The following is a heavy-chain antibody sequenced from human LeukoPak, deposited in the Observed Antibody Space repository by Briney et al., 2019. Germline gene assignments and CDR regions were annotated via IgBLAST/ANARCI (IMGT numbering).Heavy chain of an antibody. Sequence: PGGSLRLSCAASGFTFSSYWMSWVRQAPGKGLEWVANIKQDGSEKYYVDSVKGRFTISRDNAKNSLYLQMNSLRAEDTAVYYCPSPQGYSSGWSPGSQGTLLTVYS. CDR1: GFTFSSYW. J-gene: IGHJ5*02. D-gene: IGHD6-19*01. V-gene: IGHV3-7*01. CDR2: IKQDGSEK. CDR3: PSPQGYSSGWSP.